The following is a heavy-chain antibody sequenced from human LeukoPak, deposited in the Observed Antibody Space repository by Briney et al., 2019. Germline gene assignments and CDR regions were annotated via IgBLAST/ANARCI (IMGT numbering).Heavy chain of an antibody. Sequence: GGSLRLSCAASGFTFSSYGMHWVRQAPGEGLEWVAFIRYDGSNKYYADSVKGRFTISRDNSKNTLYLQMNSLRAEDTAVYYCAKGAAVAGPDAFDIWGQGTMVTVSS. J-gene: IGHJ3*02. CDR3: AKGAAVAGPDAFDI. V-gene: IGHV3-30*02. CDR1: GFTFSSYG. CDR2: IRYDGSNK. D-gene: IGHD6-19*01.